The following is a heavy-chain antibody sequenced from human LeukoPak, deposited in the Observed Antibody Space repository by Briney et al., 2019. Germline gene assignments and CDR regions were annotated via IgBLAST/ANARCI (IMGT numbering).Heavy chain of an antibody. CDR2: IRSKAYGGRT. CDR1: GFTFGDYA. J-gene: IGHJ4*02. D-gene: IGHD5-12*01. Sequence: GGSLRLSCTASGFTFGDYAMSWVRQAPGKGLEWVGFIRSKAYGGRTEYAASVKGRFTISRDDSKSIAYLQMNSLKTEDTAVYYCTRPSYSGYDQRPIDYWGQGTLVTVSS. V-gene: IGHV3-49*04. CDR3: TRPSYSGYDQRPIDY.